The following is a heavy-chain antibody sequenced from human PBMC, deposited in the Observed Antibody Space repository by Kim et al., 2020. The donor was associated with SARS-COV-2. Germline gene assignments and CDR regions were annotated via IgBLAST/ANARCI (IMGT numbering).Heavy chain of an antibody. J-gene: IGHJ5*02. CDR1: GGSLSGYY. V-gene: IGHV4-34*12. Sequence: SETLSLTCAVYGGSLSGYYWSWVRQPPGKGLEWIGEIIHSGSTNYTPSLKSRVTMSLDVSKNQISLKLTSVTAADTAVYYCAGDMGTVAGLDPWGPGTLVTVSS. CDR3: AGDMGTVAGLDP. D-gene: IGHD6-19*01. CDR2: IIHSGST.